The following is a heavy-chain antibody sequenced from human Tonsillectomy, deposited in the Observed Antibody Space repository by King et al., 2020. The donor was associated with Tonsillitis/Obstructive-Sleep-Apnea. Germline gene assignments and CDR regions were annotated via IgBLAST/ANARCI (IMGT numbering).Heavy chain of an antibody. Sequence: VQLVESGGGLVQPGGSLRLSCAASGFTFSSYAMSWVRQAPGKGLEWVSSISGSGGSTYYADSVKGRFTISRDKSKNTLYLQMNSLRAEDTAVYYCAKEGAGVVVPAAMPYWYFDLWGRGPLVTVSS. CDR1: GFTFSSYA. V-gene: IGHV3-23*04. D-gene: IGHD2-2*01. J-gene: IGHJ2*01. CDR2: ISGSGGST. CDR3: AKEGAGVVVPAAMPYWYFDL.